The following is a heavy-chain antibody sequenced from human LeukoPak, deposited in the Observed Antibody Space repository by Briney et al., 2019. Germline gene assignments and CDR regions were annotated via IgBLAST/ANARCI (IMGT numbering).Heavy chain of an antibody. CDR1: GGSFSGYY. D-gene: IGHD1-20*01. V-gene: IGHV4-34*01. Sequence: SETLSLTCAVYGGSFSGYYWSWIRQPPGKGLEWIGEINHSGSTNYNPSLKSRVTVSVDTSKNQFSLKLSSVTAADTAVYYCAGGPGWAAYIPFDYWGQGTLVTVSS. CDR2: INHSGST. CDR3: AGGPGWAAYIPFDY. J-gene: IGHJ4*02.